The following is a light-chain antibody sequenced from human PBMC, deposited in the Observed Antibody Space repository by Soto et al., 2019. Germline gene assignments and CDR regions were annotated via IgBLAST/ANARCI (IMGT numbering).Light chain of an antibody. CDR2: TTS. V-gene: IGKV3-20*01. CDR3: QQYGSSPYT. Sequence: EIVLTQSPGTLSLSPGERATLSCRASQSVSNNFIAWIQQRPGQAPRPLIYTTSNRATGITDRFSGTGSGTAFTLTISRLEPEDFGVFYCQQYGSSPYTFGQGTKLEIK. CDR1: QSVSNNF. J-gene: IGKJ2*01.